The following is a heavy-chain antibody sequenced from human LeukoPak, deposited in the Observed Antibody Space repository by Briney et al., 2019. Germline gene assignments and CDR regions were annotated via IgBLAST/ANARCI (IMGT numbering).Heavy chain of an antibody. CDR1: GFTFSSYW. CDR3: AREGSIIAAAGTVPFDY. CDR2: IKQDGSEK. Sequence: HPGGSLRLSCAASGFTFSSYWMSWVRQAPGKGLEWVANIKQDGSEKYYVDSVKGRSTISRDNAKNSLYLQMNSLRAEDTAVYYCAREGSIIAAAGTVPFDYWGQGTLVTVSS. D-gene: IGHD6-13*01. J-gene: IGHJ4*02. V-gene: IGHV3-7*01.